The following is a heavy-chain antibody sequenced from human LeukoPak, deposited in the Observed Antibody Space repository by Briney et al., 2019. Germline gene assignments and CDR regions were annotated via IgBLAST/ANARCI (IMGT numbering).Heavy chain of an antibody. Sequence: ASVKVSCKASGYTFTGYYMHWVRQAPGQGLEWMGWINPNSGGTNYAQKFQGRVTMTRDTSISTAYMELSGLRSDDTAVYYCARDHMVRGSNWFGPWGQGTLVTVSS. V-gene: IGHV1-2*02. CDR1: GYTFTGYY. D-gene: IGHD3-10*01. J-gene: IGHJ5*02. CDR3: ARDHMVRGSNWFGP. CDR2: INPNSGGT.